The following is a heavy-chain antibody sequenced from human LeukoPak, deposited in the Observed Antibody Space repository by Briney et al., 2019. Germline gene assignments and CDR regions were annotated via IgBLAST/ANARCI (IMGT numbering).Heavy chain of an antibody. V-gene: IGHV1-18*01. J-gene: IGHJ6*03. CDR3: ARVESGGSWSYYYMDV. CDR2: ISAYNGNT. D-gene: IGHD2-15*01. Sequence: ASVKVSCKASGYTFTNYDISWVRQAPGQGLEWMGWISAYNGNTNYAQKLQGRVTMTTDTSTSTAYMELRSLRSDDTAVYYCARVESGGSWSYYYMDVWGRGTTVIVSS. CDR1: GYTFTNYD.